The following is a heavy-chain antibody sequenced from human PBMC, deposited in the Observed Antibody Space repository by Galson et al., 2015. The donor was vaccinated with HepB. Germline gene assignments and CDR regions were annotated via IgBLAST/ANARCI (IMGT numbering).Heavy chain of an antibody. J-gene: IGHJ6*02. Sequence: SLRLSCAASEFTLSSYNMNWVRHAPGKGLEWVSSMSSSGTYIHYADSVKGRFTISREHAKNSLFLQMNSLRAEDTAVYYCVMEKCLQTSSRLDVWGQGATVTVSS. D-gene: IGHD5-24*01. CDR2: MSSSGTYI. CDR3: VMEKCLQTSSRLDV. CDR1: EFTLSSYN. V-gene: IGHV3-21*01.